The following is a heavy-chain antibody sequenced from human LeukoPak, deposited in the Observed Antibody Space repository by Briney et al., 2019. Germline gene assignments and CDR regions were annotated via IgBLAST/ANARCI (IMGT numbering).Heavy chain of an antibody. J-gene: IGHJ3*02. CDR1: GFTFSTSA. CDR2: IIVGSGAT. Sequence: ASVKVSCKTSGFTFSTSAVQWVRQARGQRLEWIGWIIVGSGATNYAQSLQGRFTITRDMSTNTAYMELGSLGAEDSAVYYCAAELYGVYTDCCTFHIWGQGTMVTVSS. CDR3: AAELYGVYTDCCTFHI. D-gene: IGHD4-17*01. V-gene: IGHV1-58*01.